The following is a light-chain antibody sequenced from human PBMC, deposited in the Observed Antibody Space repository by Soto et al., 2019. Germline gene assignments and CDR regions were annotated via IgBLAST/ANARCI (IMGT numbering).Light chain of an antibody. CDR1: SSNIGAGYD. V-gene: IGLV1-40*01. Sequence: QSVLTQPPSVSGAPGQSVTISCTGSSSNIGAGYDVHWYQQLPGTAPKLLIYGNSNRPSGVPDRFSGSKSGTSASLAITGLQAEDEADYYCQSYDSSPVFGGGTKLTVL. CDR3: QSYDSSPV. CDR2: GNS. J-gene: IGLJ2*01.